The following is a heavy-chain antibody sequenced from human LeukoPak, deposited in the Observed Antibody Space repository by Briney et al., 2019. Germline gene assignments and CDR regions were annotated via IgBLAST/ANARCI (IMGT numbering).Heavy chain of an antibody. CDR1: GYTFTSYY. CDR3: AREGAYYGSGSYYRGYYYYGMDV. J-gene: IGHJ6*02. V-gene: IGHV1-46*01. Sequence: ASVKVSCKASGYTFTSYYMHWVRQAPGQGLEWMGIINPSGGSTSYAQKFQGRVTMTRDTSTSTVYMGLSSLRSEDTAVYYCAREGAYYGSGSYYRGYYYYGMDVWGQGTTVTVSS. D-gene: IGHD3-10*01. CDR2: INPSGGST.